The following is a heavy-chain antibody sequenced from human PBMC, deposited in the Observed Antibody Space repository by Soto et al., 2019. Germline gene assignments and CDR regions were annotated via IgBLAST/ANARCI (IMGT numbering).Heavy chain of an antibody. D-gene: IGHD1-1*01. CDR2: IKQDGIEK. CDR3: ARARSAWNQRELYFDF. Sequence: GGSLRLTCVVSGFIFSTNWMTWVRQAPGKGLEWVANIKQDGIEKYYVDSVKGRFTISRDNSMNSLYLQMDTLRVEDTAVYYCARARSAWNQRELYFDFWGPGTLVTVSS. CDR1: GFIFSTNW. J-gene: IGHJ4*02. V-gene: IGHV3-7*05.